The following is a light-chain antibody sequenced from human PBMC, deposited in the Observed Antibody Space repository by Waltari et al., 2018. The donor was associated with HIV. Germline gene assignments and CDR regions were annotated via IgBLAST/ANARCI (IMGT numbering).Light chain of an antibody. CDR1: SGSRNYN. CDR3: GAEHGSRSNFVWV. J-gene: IGLJ3*02. CDR2: VVAGGIVG. V-gene: IGLV9-49*01. Sequence: HPVLPPPPPASASLGAPVTLICTLGSGSRNYNVEWYQQRPGKGPRFVMRVVAGGIVGAKGNGIPDRFSVLGSGLNRYLTIKNIQEEDESEYHCGAEHGSRSNFVWVFGGGTKLTVL.